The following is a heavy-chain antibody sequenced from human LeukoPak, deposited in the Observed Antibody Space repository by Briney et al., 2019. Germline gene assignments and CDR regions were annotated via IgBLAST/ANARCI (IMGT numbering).Heavy chain of an antibody. CDR2: FDPEDGET. J-gene: IGHJ4*02. D-gene: IGHD3-10*01. CDR3: ATDPRSRAWFGELFHY. V-gene: IGHV1-24*01. Sequence: ASVKVSCKVSGYTLTELSMHWVRQAPGKGLEWMGGFDPEDGETIYAQKFQGRATMTEDTSTDTAYMELSSLRSEDTAVYYCATDPRSRAWFGELFHYWGQGTLVTVSS. CDR1: GYTLTELS.